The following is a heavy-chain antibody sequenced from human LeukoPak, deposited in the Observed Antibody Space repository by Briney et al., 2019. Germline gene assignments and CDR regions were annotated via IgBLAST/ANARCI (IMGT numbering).Heavy chain of an antibody. J-gene: IGHJ4*02. D-gene: IGHD2-2*01. Sequence: GGSLRLSCAASGFTFSSYSMNWVRQAPGKGLEWVSSISSSSSYIYYADSVKGRFTISRDNAKNSLYLQMNSQRAEDTAVYYCARGYCSSTSCQVGYFDYWGQGTLVTVSS. CDR3: ARGYCSSTSCQVGYFDY. V-gene: IGHV3-21*01. CDR1: GFTFSSYS. CDR2: ISSSSSYI.